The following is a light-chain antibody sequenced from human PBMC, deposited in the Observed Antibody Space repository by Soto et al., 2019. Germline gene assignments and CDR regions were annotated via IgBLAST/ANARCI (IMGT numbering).Light chain of an antibody. V-gene: IGKV3-11*01. CDR2: DAS. CDR1: QSVSSY. CDR3: QHRSIWPVS. Sequence: EIVMTQYPATLSVSPGERATLSCRASQSVSSYLAWYQQKPGQAPRLLIFDASNRATGIPARFSGSGSATDFTLTISSLEPEDFAVYYCQHRSIWPVSFGQGTRLENK. J-gene: IGKJ5*01.